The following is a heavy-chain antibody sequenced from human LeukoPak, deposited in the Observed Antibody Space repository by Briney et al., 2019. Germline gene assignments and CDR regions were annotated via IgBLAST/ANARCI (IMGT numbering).Heavy chain of an antibody. CDR3: ATKRGNSGYFES. CDR1: GLTFRNYG. CDR2: IEYDGGDK. D-gene: IGHD2/OR15-2a*01. J-gene: IGHJ4*02. Sequence: GGSLRLSCVVSGLTFRNYGMHWVRQAPGKGLEWVTFIEYDGGDKFYRDSVKGRFTISRDNSRNTLYLQMNSLTTEDTAVYHCATKRGNSGYFESWGQGTLVTVSS. V-gene: IGHV3-30*02.